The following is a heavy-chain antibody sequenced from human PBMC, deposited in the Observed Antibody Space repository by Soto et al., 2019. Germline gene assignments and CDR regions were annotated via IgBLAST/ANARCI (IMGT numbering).Heavy chain of an antibody. CDR2: IFPGDSDT. Sequence: GESLKISCKTSGYNFAGYWIGWVRQMPGKGLEWLGIIFPGDSDTNYSPSFQGQVIISADKSIRTAYLQWSSLKASDTAIYYCARQSGMDVWGQGTTVTVSS. CDR1: GYNFAGYW. CDR3: ARQSGMDV. D-gene: IGHD5-12*01. V-gene: IGHV5-51*01. J-gene: IGHJ6*02.